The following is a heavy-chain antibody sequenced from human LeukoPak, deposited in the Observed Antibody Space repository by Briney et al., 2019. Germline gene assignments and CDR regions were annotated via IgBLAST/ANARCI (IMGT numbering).Heavy chain of an antibody. Sequence: SQTLSLTCAIYGDSVSTSGVAWNWVMQSPSRGLEWLGRTYYTSKWNTDYAVSVKSRIVVNPDTSKNQFSLQLNSVTSEDTAVYYCARGRASAFDVWGQGTMVIVSS. CDR1: GDSVSTSGVA. CDR3: ARGRASAFDV. V-gene: IGHV6-1*01. CDR2: TYYTSKWNT. J-gene: IGHJ3*01. D-gene: IGHD6-25*01.